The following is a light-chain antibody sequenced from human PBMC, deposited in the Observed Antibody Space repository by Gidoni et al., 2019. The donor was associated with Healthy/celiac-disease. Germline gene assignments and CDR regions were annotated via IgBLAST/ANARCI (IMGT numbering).Light chain of an antibody. CDR1: QSVLYSSNTKNY. J-gene: IGKJ1*01. Sequence: DIVMTQSPDSLAVSLGERATINCKSSQSVLYSSNTKNYLAWYQQKPGQPPKLLIYWASTRESGVPDRFSGSGSVTDFTLTISSLQAEDVAVYYCQQYYSTPRTFGQGTKVEIK. CDR2: WAS. CDR3: QQYYSTPRT. V-gene: IGKV4-1*01.